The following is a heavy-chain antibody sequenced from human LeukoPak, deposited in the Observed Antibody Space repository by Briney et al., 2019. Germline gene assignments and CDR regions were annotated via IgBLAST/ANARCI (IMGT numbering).Heavy chain of an antibody. D-gene: IGHD3-22*01. CDR1: GGSISSRSYY. Sequence: SETLSLTCTVSGGSISSRSYYWGWIRQPPGKGLEWIGSIYYSGSTHYNPSLKSRVTISVDTSKNQFSLKLSSVTAADTAVYYCARGGGYFLIDAFDIWGLGTMVTVSS. CDR2: IYYSGST. J-gene: IGHJ3*02. CDR3: ARGGGYFLIDAFDI. V-gene: IGHV4-39*07.